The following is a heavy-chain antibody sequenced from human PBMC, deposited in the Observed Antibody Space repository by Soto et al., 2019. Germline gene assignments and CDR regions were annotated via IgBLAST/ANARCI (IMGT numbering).Heavy chain of an antibody. Sequence: QVQLQQWGAGILKPSETLSLTCAVYGGSFSTYYWSWIRQPPGKGLEWIGEIIHSGSTNYNPSLKSRVTISVDTSKNQFSLKLSSVTAADTAIYYCAKSGRQQLVRSNWFDLWGQGTLVTVSS. CDR1: GGSFSTYY. CDR3: AKSGRQQLVRSNWFDL. CDR2: IIHSGST. V-gene: IGHV4-34*02. J-gene: IGHJ5*02. D-gene: IGHD6-13*01.